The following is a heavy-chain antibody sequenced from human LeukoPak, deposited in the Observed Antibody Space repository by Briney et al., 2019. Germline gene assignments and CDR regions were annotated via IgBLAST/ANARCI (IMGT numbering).Heavy chain of an antibody. D-gene: IGHD3-3*01. Sequence: KPSETLSLTCTVSGGSISSYYWSWIRQPPGKGLEWIGFIDDSGTTTYNPSLKSRVTISVDTSKNHFSLNLTSVTAADTAVYHCARDRYNFWSGYKYYYGMVVWGQGTTVTVSS. J-gene: IGHJ6*02. CDR2: IDDSGTT. CDR3: ARDRYNFWSGYKYYYGMVV. CDR1: GGSISSYY. V-gene: IGHV4-59*01.